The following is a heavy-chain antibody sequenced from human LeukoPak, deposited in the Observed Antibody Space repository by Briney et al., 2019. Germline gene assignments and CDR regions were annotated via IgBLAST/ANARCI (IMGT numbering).Heavy chain of an antibody. V-gene: IGHV4-59*01. CDR1: GGSIRSSY. D-gene: IGHD4-11*01. Sequence: KPSETLSLTCTVSGGSIRSSYWSWIRQPPGKGLEWIGCISYSGSTNYNPSLNSRVTISLDTSKNQFSLRLSSVTAADTAVYYCAREKDDYYYFDSWGQGTLVTVSP. CDR2: ISYSGST. CDR3: AREKDDYYYFDS. J-gene: IGHJ4*02.